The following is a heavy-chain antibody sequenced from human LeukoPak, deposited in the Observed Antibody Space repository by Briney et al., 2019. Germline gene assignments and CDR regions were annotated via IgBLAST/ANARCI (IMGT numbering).Heavy chain of an antibody. J-gene: IGHJ5*02. V-gene: IGHV4-61*02. CDR1: GGSISSGSYY. Sequence: SETLSLTCTVSGGSISSGSYYWSWIRQPAGKGLEWIGRLHTSGSTNYNPSLKSRVTISVDTSKNQFSLKLSSVTAADTAVYYCARSTKIVVPAISVGWFDPWGQGTLVTVSS. CDR3: ARSTKIVVPAISVGWFDP. D-gene: IGHD2-2*01. CDR2: LHTSGST.